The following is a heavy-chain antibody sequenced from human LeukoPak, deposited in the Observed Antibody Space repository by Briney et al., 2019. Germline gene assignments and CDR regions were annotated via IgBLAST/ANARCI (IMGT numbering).Heavy chain of an antibody. Sequence: SQTLSLTCAVSGGSISSGGYSWSWIRQPPGKGLEWIGYIYHSGSTYYNPSLKSRVTISEDRSKNQFSLKLSSVTAADTAVYYCASSREGYSGYDLDYWGQGTLVTVSS. CDR1: GGSISSGGYS. CDR3: ASSREGYSGYDLDY. D-gene: IGHD5-12*01. V-gene: IGHV4-30-2*01. CDR2: IYHSGST. J-gene: IGHJ4*02.